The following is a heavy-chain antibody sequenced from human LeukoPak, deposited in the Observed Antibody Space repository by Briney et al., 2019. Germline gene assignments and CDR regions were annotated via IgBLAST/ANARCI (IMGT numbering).Heavy chain of an antibody. CDR3: ARDQEAFDY. Sequence: ASVKVSCTASGYSFTSNYIHWVRQAPGQGLEWMGMIYPRDGSTSYAQKFQGRVTVTRDASTSTVHMELSGLRSEDTAVYYCARDQEAFDYWGQGTLVTVSS. J-gene: IGHJ4*02. V-gene: IGHV1-46*01. CDR1: GYSFTSNY. CDR2: IYPRDGST.